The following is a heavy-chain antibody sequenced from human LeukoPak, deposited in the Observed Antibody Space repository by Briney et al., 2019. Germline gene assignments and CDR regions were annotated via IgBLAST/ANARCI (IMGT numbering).Heavy chain of an antibody. D-gene: IGHD2/OR15-2a*01. CDR2: IWYDGSNK. Sequence: PGGSLRLSCAASGFTVSSSYMNWVRQAPGKGLEWVALIWYDGSNKYYTDSVKGRLTISRDNSKNTLYLQMNSLRAEDTAIYYCAREGPRGNSQFDYWGQGTLVTVSS. CDR1: GFTVSSSY. CDR3: AREGPRGNSQFDY. V-gene: IGHV3-33*08. J-gene: IGHJ4*02.